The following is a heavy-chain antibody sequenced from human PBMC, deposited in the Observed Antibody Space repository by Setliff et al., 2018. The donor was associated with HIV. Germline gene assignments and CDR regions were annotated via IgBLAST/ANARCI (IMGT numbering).Heavy chain of an antibody. D-gene: IGHD6-13*01. J-gene: IGHJ4*02. CDR1: GFTFGDYA. CDR3: ARNQGSSFGQGFDY. V-gene: IGHV3-49*04. CDR2: IRGKRGKAYGGTT. Sequence: GGSLRLSCTDSGFTFGDYAMTWVRQAPGKGLEWVGFIRGKRGKAYGGTTEYATSVKGRFTISRDDSKSIAYLEMNSLKTEDTAVYYCARNQGSSFGQGFDYWGQGTLVTVSS.